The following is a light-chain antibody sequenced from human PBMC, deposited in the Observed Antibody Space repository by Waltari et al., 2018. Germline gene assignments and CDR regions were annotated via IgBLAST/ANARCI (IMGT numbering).Light chain of an antibody. J-gene: IGLJ1*01. CDR1: NIGTYS. Sequence: SYVVTQPPSVSVAPGETATITCGGDNIGTYSVHWYQQKAGQAPVLVIFYDRDRPSGIPVGFSGSNSGNTATLTISRVEAGDEARYYCHVWHPHVDPGVFGTGTEVTVL. V-gene: IGLV3-21*04. CDR3: HVWHPHVDPGV. CDR2: YDR.